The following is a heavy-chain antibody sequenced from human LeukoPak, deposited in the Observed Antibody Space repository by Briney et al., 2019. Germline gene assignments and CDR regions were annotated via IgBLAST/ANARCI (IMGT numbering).Heavy chain of an antibody. CDR2: ISGSASST. CDR1: GFTFSSYA. D-gene: IGHD3-9*01. Sequence: GGSLRLSCAASGFTFSSYAMSWSRQAPGKGLEWVSSISGSASSTYYADSVKGRFTISRDNSRNTLYLQMNSLRAEDTALFYCAKGDNNILTGYYNSFDSWGQGTLVTVSS. J-gene: IGHJ4*02. V-gene: IGHV3-23*01. CDR3: AKGDNNILTGYYNSFDS.